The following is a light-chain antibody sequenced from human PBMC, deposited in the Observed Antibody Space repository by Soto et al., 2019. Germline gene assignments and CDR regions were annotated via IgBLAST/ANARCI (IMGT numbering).Light chain of an antibody. J-gene: IGKJ1*01. CDR1: QSVGAY. V-gene: IGKV3-15*01. Sequence: EIVMTQSPATLSVSPGERATLSCRASQSVGAYLAWYQQKPGQAPRLLIYGASTRAAGISPRFSGGGSGTEFTLTISSLQSEDFGVYYCQQYTYWPRTFGQGTKVGIK. CDR3: QQYTYWPRT. CDR2: GAS.